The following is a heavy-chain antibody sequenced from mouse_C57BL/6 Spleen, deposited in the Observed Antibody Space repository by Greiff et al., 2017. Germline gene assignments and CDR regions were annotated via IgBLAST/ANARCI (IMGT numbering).Heavy chain of an antibody. Sequence: QVHVKQPGAELVRPGTSVTLSCKASGYTFTSYWMHWVQPRPGQGLEWIGVIDPSDSYTNYNQKFKGKATLTVDTSSSTAYMQLSSLTSEDSAVYYCARLGTTVEEDAMDYWGQGTSGTVSS. CDR2: IDPSDSYT. V-gene: IGHV1-59*01. CDR3: ARLGTTVEEDAMDY. D-gene: IGHD1-1*01. CDR1: GYTFTSYW. J-gene: IGHJ4*01.